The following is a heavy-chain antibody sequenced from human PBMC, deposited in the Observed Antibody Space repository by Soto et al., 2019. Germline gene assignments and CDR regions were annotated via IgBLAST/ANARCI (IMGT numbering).Heavy chain of an antibody. D-gene: IGHD3-22*01. CDR1: GFTFSSYT. Sequence: GGSLRLSCAASGFTFSSYTMHWVRQAPGKGLEWVAVISYDGSNKYYADSVKGRFTISRDNSKNTLYLQMNSLRAEDTAVYYCARGYYDSSGHSGNYFDSWGHGTLVTVSS. CDR2: ISYDGSNK. CDR3: ARGYYDSSGHSGNYFDS. J-gene: IGHJ4*01. V-gene: IGHV3-30-3*01.